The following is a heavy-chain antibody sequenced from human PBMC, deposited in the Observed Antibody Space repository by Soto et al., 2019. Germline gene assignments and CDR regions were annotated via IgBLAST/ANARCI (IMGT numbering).Heavy chain of an antibody. CDR3: AKKGGGDYILGY. Sequence: QITLKESGPTLVKPTQTLTLTCTFSGFSLSTNGVGVGWIRQPPGKALEWLALIYWDDSKHYSPSLNSRLTITKDTSRYLVVLTATNMDPVDTATYYCAKKGGGDYILGYWGQGTLVTVSS. J-gene: IGHJ4*02. CDR2: IYWDDSK. CDR1: GFSLSTNGVG. V-gene: IGHV2-5*02. D-gene: IGHD4-17*01.